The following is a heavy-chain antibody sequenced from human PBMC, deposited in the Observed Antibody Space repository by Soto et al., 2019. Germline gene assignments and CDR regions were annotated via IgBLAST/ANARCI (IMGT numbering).Heavy chain of an antibody. Sequence: XESLKISWQGSGYSFTNYWVGWVRQMPGKGLEWMGIIYPGDSDTRYSPSFQGQVTISADKSISTAYLQWSSLKASDTAMYYCARPYDSGILDAFHIWGQGTMVTVPS. CDR1: GYSFTNYW. CDR2: IYPGDSDT. CDR3: ARPYDSGILDAFHI. V-gene: IGHV5-51*01. D-gene: IGHD3-10*01. J-gene: IGHJ3*02.